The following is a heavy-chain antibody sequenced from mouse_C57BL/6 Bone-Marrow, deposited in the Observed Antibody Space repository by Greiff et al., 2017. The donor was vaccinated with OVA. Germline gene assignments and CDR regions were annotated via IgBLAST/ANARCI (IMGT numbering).Heavy chain of an antibody. V-gene: IGHV1-7*01. CDR3: AVCYAMDY. CDR1: GYTFTSYW. Sequence: QVHVKQSGAELAKPGASVKLSCKASGYTFTSYWMHWVKQRPGQGLEWIGYINPSSGYTKYNQKFKDKATLTADKSSSTAYMQLSSLTYEDSAVYYCAVCYAMDYWGQGTSVTVSS. CDR2: INPSSGYT. J-gene: IGHJ4*01.